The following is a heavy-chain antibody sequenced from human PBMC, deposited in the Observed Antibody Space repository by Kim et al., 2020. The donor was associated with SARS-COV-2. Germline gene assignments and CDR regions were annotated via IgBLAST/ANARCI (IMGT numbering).Heavy chain of an antibody. CDR2: ISAYNGNT. J-gene: IGHJ4*02. CDR1: GYTFTSYG. Sequence: ASVKVSCKASGYTFTSYGIRWVRQAPGQGLEWMGWISAYNGNTNYAQKLQGRVTMTTDTSTSTAYMELRSLRSDDTAVYYCARDSKWEWELLPDYWGQGTLVTVSS. V-gene: IGHV1-18*01. CDR3: ARDSKWEWELLPDY. D-gene: IGHD1-26*01.